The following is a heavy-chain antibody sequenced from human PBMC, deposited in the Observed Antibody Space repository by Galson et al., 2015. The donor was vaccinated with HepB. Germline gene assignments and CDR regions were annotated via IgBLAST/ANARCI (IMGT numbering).Heavy chain of an antibody. CDR1: GGAFSSYT. Sequence: SVKVSCKASGGAFSSYTIIWVRQAPGQGLELLGRFIPMLDVGNYAEKIPGRVTFTADKSTRTVYMDLSSLSSEDTALYYCALVADADSSGECWWGQGSLVTVSA. CDR3: ALVADADSSGECW. V-gene: IGHV1-69*02. CDR2: FIPMLDVG. D-gene: IGHD3-22*01. J-gene: IGHJ1*01.